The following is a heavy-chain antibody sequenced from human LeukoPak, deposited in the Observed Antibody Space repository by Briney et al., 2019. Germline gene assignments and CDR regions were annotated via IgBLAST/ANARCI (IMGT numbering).Heavy chain of an antibody. D-gene: IGHD6-13*01. CDR3: ASHGLAAAVTGPYFQH. Sequence: RGSLRLSCAASGFTFSSYSMNWVRQAPGKGLEWVSSISSSSSYIYYADSVKGRFTISRDNAKTSLYLQMNSLRAEDTAVYYCASHGLAAAVTGPYFQHWGQGTLVTVSS. CDR1: GFTFSSYS. V-gene: IGHV3-21*01. J-gene: IGHJ1*01. CDR2: ISSSSSYI.